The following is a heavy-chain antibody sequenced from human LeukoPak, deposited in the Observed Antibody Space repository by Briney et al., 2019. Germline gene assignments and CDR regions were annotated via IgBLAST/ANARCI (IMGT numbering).Heavy chain of an antibody. D-gene: IGHD1-26*01. V-gene: IGHV4-59*01. CDR1: GGSISSYY. CDR3: AREAVGANGVYFDY. CDR2: IYYSGST. J-gene: IGHJ4*02. Sequence: SETLSLTCTVSGGSISSYYWSWIRQPPGKGLEWIGYIYYSGSTNYNPSLKSRVTISVDTSKNQFSLKLSSVTAADTAVYYCAREAVGANGVYFDYWGQGTLVTVSS.